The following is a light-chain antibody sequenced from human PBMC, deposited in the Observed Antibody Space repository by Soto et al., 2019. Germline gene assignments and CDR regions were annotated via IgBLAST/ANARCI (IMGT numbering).Light chain of an antibody. V-gene: IGKV1-5*03. CDR3: QQYDTYWT. CDR2: KAS. J-gene: IGKJ1*01. CDR1: QSISNW. Sequence: DIPMTQSPSTLSASVGDRVTITCRASQSISNWLAWYQQKPGKAPKLLIYKASSLESGVPSRFTGSGSGTEFTLTISSLQPDDFATYYCQQYDTYWTCGQGTKVVIK.